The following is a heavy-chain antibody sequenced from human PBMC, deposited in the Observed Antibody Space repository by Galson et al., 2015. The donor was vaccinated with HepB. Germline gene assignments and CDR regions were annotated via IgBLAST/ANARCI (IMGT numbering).Heavy chain of an antibody. CDR2: IDPTDSYT. Sequence: QSGAEVKKPGESLRISCKGSGYSFTNYWINWVRQMPGKGLEWMGKIDPTDSYTNYSPSFQGHVTISIDKSISTAYLQWSSLKASDTATYYCARYSYYAMDVWGQGTTVTVSS. V-gene: IGHV5-10-1*01. J-gene: IGHJ6*02. CDR3: ARYSYYAMDV. CDR1: GYSFTNYW.